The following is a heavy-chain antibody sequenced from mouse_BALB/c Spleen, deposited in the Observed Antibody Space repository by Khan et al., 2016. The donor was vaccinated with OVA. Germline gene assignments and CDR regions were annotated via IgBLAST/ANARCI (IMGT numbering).Heavy chain of an antibody. J-gene: IGHJ4*01. CDR2: IDTATRNI. CDR3: ARTEIHYYASYAMDY. D-gene: IGHD1-2*01. V-gene: IGHV14-3*02. Sequence: VQLKQSGAELVKPGASVKLSCTASGFNINDTYIHWVKQRPKQGLEWIGRIDTATRNIKYDPKFQGKATIIADTSSNTAYLDLTIQTPDDTAVYYCARTEIHYYASYAMDYWGQGTSGTVSP. CDR1: GFNINDTY.